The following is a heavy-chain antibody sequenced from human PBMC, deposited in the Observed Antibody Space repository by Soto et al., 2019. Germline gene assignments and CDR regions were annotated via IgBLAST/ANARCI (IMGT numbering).Heavy chain of an antibody. CDR1: VYSFTSYW. Sequence: GESLKISCKGSVYSFTSYWISWVRQMPGKGLEWMGRIDPSDSYTNYSPSFQGHVTISADKSISTAYLQWSSLKASDTAMYYCARLVAGSRSMDVWGQGTTVIVSS. CDR2: IDPSDSYT. D-gene: IGHD2-15*01. CDR3: ARLVAGSRSMDV. V-gene: IGHV5-10-1*01. J-gene: IGHJ6*02.